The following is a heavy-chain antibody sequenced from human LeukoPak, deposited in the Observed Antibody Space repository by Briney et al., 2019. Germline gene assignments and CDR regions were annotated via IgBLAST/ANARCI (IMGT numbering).Heavy chain of an antibody. V-gene: IGHV3-33*01. CDR2: IWYDGSNK. CDR1: GFTFSRYG. CDR3: ARDGLRGSYYFDY. D-gene: IGHD1-26*01. Sequence: PGRPLRLSCAASGFTFSRYGMHWVRQAPGKGLEWVAVIWYDGSNKYYADSVKGRFTISRDNSKNTLYLQMNSLRAEDTAVYYCARDGLRGSYYFDYWGQGTLVTVSS. J-gene: IGHJ4*02.